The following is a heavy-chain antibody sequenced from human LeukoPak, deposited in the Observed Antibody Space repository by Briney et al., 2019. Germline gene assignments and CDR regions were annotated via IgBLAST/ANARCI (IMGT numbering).Heavy chain of an antibody. V-gene: IGHV4-34*01. CDR3: ARDLSTFGDYMDV. CDR2: INHSGST. J-gene: IGHJ6*03. Sequence: KPSETLSLTCAVYGGSFSGYYWSWIRQPPGKGLEWIGEINHSGSTNYNPSLKSRVTISVDTSKNQFSLKLSSVTAADTAVYYCARDLSTFGDYMDVWGKGTTVTVSS. D-gene: IGHD3-16*01. CDR1: GGSFSGYY.